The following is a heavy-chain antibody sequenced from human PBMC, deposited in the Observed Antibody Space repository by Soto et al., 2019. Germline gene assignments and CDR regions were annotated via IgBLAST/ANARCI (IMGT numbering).Heavy chain of an antibody. CDR1: GFTFKSYA. Sequence: GGSLRLSCAASGFTFKSYAMNWVRQAPGKGLEWVASTPGSGGSSYYADSVKGRFTISRGNSKNTLYLDLNSLKAEDTAMYYCARGGSTGWFYFDFWGQGTQVTV. CDR3: ARGGSTGWFYFDF. V-gene: IGHV3-23*01. CDR2: TPGSGGSS. D-gene: IGHD6-19*01. J-gene: IGHJ4*02.